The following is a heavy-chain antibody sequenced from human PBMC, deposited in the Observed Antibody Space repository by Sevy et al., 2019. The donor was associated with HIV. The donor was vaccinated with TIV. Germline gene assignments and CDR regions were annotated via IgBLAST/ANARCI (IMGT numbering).Heavy chain of an antibody. V-gene: IGHV3-15*01. CDR2: IYSKTDGGTT. J-gene: IGHJ4*02. D-gene: IGHD2-2*01. CDR1: GFTFNNAW. Sequence: GGSLRLSCAASGFTFNNAWMTWVRQAPGKGLEWVGRIYSKTDGGTTDYAAPVRGRFIISRNDFEDTVYLQMNSLKTEDTGVYYCSAVFRTSQSWRIHYFDYWGQGALVTVSS. CDR3: SAVFRTSQSWRIHYFDY.